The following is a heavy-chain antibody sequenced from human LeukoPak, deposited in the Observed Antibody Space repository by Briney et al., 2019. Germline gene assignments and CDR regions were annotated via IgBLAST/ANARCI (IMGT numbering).Heavy chain of an antibody. CDR2: INPNSGGT. D-gene: IGHD3-10*01. V-gene: IGHV1-2*02. Sequence: ASVKVSCKASGYTFTGYYMHWVRQAPGQGLEWMGWINPNSGGTNYAQEFQGRVTMTRDTSISTAYMELSRLRSDDTAVYYCAASVGYYYYYMDVWGKGTTVTVSS. CDR1: GYTFTGYY. J-gene: IGHJ6*03. CDR3: AASVGYYYYYMDV.